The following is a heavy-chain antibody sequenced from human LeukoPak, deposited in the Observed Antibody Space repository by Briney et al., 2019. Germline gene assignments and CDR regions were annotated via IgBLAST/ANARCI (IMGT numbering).Heavy chain of an antibody. J-gene: IGHJ5*02. CDR3: ARSITYYYGSGMNWFDP. V-gene: IGHV1-2*02. Sequence: ASVKVSCKASGYTFTGYYMHWVRQAPGQGLEWMGWINPNSGGTNYAQKFQGRVTMTRDTSISTAYMELSRLRSDDTAVYYCARSITYYYGSGMNWFDPWGQGTLVTVSS. D-gene: IGHD3-10*01. CDR1: GYTFTGYY. CDR2: INPNSGGT.